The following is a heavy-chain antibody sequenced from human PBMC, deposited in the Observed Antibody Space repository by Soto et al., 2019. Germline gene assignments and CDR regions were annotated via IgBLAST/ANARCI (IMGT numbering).Heavy chain of an antibody. Sequence: VQLVESGGGVVQSGRSLRLSCAASGFTFRTYGMHWVRQAPGKGLEWLAVISNTGINKYYADSVKGRFTISRDNSRDTLFLQMNSLRGEDTAIYYCAKVIRADSTSSNFYYYSGLDVWGQGTTVTVSS. J-gene: IGHJ6*02. CDR1: GFTFRTYG. CDR2: ISNTGINK. D-gene: IGHD6-6*01. CDR3: AKVIRADSTSSNFYYYSGLDV. V-gene: IGHV3-30*18.